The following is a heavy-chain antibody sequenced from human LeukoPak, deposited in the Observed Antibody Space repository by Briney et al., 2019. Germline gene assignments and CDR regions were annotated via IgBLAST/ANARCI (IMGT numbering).Heavy chain of an antibody. J-gene: IGHJ4*02. CDR1: EFTFSSYT. Sequence: PGGSLRLSCAASEFTFSSYTMKWVRQAPGKGLEWVSSISSSSSYIYYADLVKGRFTISRDNAKNSLYLQMNSLRAEDTAVYYCARMNFYGDYCDYWGQGTLVTVSS. D-gene: IGHD4-17*01. V-gene: IGHV3-21*01. CDR2: ISSSSSYI. CDR3: ARMNFYGDYCDY.